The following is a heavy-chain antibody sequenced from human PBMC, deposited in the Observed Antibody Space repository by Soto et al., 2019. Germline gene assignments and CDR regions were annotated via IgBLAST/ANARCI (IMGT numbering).Heavy chain of an antibody. CDR1: GFSLSNARMG. Sequence: QVTLKESGPVLVNPTETLTLTCTVSGFSLSNARMGVSWIRQPPGKALEWLAHIFSNDEKSYSTSLKSRLTISKDTSKSQVVLTMTNMDPVDTATYYCARIVLPEPDLTVGPAAMGYWFDPWGQGTLVTVSS. J-gene: IGHJ5*02. CDR2: IFSNDEK. CDR3: ARIVLPEPDLTVGPAAMGYWFDP. D-gene: IGHD2-2*01. V-gene: IGHV2-26*01.